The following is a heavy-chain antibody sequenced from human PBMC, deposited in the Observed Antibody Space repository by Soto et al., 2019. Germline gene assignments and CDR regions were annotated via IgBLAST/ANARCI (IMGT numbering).Heavy chain of an antibody. CDR3: ARWSYLDY. Sequence: SLRLSCAASGFSFGSYALSWVRQAPGKGLEWVSTISGSDGKTFYADSVKGRFSISRDTSQSTLYLQMNSLRADDTAMYYCARWSYLDYWGQGXRVTVSS. J-gene: IGHJ4*02. D-gene: IGHD3-3*01. CDR1: GFSFGSYA. V-gene: IGHV3-23*01. CDR2: ISGSDGKT.